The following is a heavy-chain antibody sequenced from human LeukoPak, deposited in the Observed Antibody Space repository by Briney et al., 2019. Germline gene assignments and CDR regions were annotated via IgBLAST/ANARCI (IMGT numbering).Heavy chain of an antibody. V-gene: IGHV1-18*01. CDR3: ARDLSSSYYYVFDY. CDR1: GYTSTSFG. J-gene: IGHJ4*02. D-gene: IGHD3-22*01. CDR2: ISAYNGNT. Sequence: ASVKVSCKASGYTSTSFGISWVRRAPGQGLEWMGWISAYNGNTIYAQMLQGRVTMTTDTSTSTAYVELRSLRSDDTAVYYCARDLSSSYYYVFDYWGQGTLVTVSS.